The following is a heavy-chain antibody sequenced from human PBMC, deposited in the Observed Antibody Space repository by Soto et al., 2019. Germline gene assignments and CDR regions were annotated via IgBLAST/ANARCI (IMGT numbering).Heavy chain of an antibody. CDR3: ARSYCDSSGPKYYFDY. CDR1: GYTFTNYY. J-gene: IGHJ4*02. D-gene: IGHD3-22*01. Sequence: ASVKVSCKASGYTFTNYYMHWVRQAPGQGLEWMGIINPSGGSSTTYAQKFQGRLTMTRDTSTSTVYMELSSLRSEDTAVCYCARSYCDSSGPKYYFDYWGQGTLVTVSS. CDR2: INPSGGSST. V-gene: IGHV1-46*01.